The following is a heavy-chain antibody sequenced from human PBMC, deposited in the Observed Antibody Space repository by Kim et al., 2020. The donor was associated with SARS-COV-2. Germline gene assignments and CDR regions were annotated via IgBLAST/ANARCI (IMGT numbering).Heavy chain of an antibody. CDR3: ARPGYSGYGYDY. D-gene: IGHD5-12*01. J-gene: IGHJ4*02. Sequence: NYIPSHKGRVTISVDKSKNQFSLKLSSVTAADTAVYYCARPGYSGYGYDYWGQGTLVTVSS. V-gene: IGHV4-4*02.